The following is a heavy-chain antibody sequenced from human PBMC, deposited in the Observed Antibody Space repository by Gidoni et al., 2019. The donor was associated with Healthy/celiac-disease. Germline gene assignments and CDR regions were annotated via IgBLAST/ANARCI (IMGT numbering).Heavy chain of an antibody. V-gene: IGHV3-30*18. D-gene: IGHD1-26*01. CDR2: ISYDGSNK. J-gene: IGHJ6*03. CDR1: GFTFSSYG. CDR3: AKSVGGTPYYMDV. Sequence: QVQLVESGGGVVQPGRSLRLYCAASGFTFSSYGMHWVRQAPGKGLEWVAVISYDGSNKYYADSVKGRFTISRDNSKNTLYLQMNSLRAEDTAVYYCAKSVGGTPYYMDVWGKGTTVTVSS.